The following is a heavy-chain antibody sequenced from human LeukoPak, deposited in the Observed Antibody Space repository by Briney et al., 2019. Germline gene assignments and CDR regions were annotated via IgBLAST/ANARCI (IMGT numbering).Heavy chain of an antibody. CDR3: ARAGGDIVVVPAALYCYYYYYMDV. J-gene: IGHJ6*03. CDR1: GGSFSGYY. CDR2: INHSGST. V-gene: IGHV4-34*01. Sequence: SETLSLTCAVYGGSFSGYYWSWIRQPPGKGLEWIGEINHSGSTNYNPSLKSRVTISVDTSKNQFSLKLSSVTAADTAVYYCARAGGDIVVVPAALYCYYYYYMDVWGKGTTVTVSS. D-gene: IGHD2-2*01.